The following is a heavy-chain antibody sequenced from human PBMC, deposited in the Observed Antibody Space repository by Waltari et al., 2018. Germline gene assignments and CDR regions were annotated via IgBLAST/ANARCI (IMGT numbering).Heavy chain of an antibody. D-gene: IGHD5-18*01. V-gene: IGHV4-39*01. J-gene: IGHJ6*02. CDR3: SRRIQQNGMDL. CDR1: GGSISSSSYY. Sequence: QLQLQESGPGLVKSSETLPLTCTVPGGSISSSSYYCGWIRQPPGKGLEWIGTISYTGSAYYNPSLKSRVTISIDTSKNQFSLNLSSVTAADTAVYYCSRRIQQNGMDLWGQGTTVTVS. CDR2: ISYTGSA.